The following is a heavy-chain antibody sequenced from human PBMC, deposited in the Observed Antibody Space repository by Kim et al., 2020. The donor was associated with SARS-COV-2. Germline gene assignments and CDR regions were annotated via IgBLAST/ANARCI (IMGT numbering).Heavy chain of an antibody. CDR3: ARVRGFGVVISYGMDV. Sequence: KFQGRVTITADESTSTAYMGLSSLRSEDTAVYYCARVRGFGVVISYGMDVWGQGTTVTVSS. V-gene: IGHV1-69*01. D-gene: IGHD3-3*01. J-gene: IGHJ6*02.